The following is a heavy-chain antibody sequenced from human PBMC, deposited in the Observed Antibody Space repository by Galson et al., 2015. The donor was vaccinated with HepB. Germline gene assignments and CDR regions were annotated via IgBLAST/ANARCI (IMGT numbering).Heavy chain of an antibody. CDR3: ARTALDSGYCSSTSCYGYFDY. J-gene: IGHJ4*02. CDR1: GYTFTGYY. D-gene: IGHD2-2*01. V-gene: IGHV1-2*04. Sequence: SVKVSCKASGYTFTGYYMHWVRQAPGQGLEWMGWINPNSGGTNYAQKFQGWVTMTRDTSISTAYMELSRLRSDDTAVYYCARTALDSGYCSSTSCYGYFDYWGQGTLVTVSS. CDR2: INPNSGGT.